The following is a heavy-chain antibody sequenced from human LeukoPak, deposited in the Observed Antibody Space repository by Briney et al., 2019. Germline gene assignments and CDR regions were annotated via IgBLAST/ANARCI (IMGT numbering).Heavy chain of an antibody. Sequence: PGGSLRLSCAASGFTFSDYYMSWIRQAPGKGLEWVSYISSNGNTIYYADSVKGRFTISRDNAKNSLYLQMNSLRAEDTAVYYCARDKMISFGGVINYYMDVWGKGTTVTISS. CDR1: GFTFSDYY. D-gene: IGHD3-16*02. J-gene: IGHJ6*03. V-gene: IGHV3-11*01. CDR2: ISSNGNTI. CDR3: ARDKMISFGGVINYYMDV.